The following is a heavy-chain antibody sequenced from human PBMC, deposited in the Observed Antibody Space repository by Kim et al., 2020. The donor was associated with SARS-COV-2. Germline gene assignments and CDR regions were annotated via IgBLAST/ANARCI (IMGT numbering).Heavy chain of an antibody. CDR3: AKGGDVVVPFRFDP. V-gene: IGHV3-23*01. J-gene: IGHJ5*02. D-gene: IGHD2-2*01. Sequence: ADSVKGRFTISRDNSKNTLYLQMNSLRAEDTAVYYCAKGGDVVVPFRFDPWGQGTLVTVSS.